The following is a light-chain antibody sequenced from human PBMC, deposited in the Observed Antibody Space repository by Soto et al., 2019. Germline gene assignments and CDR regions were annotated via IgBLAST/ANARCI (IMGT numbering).Light chain of an antibody. CDR1: ISDVGAFNY. V-gene: IGLV2-14*01. CDR2: DVN. J-gene: IGLJ1*01. CDR3: SSYTTSRSYV. Sequence: QSALTQPASVSGSPGQSITVSCTGTISDVGAFNYVSWYQQHPGKAPKLMVYDVNNRPSGVSNRFSGSKSGNTASLTISGLQAEEEADYYCSSYTTSRSYVFGGGTKVAVL.